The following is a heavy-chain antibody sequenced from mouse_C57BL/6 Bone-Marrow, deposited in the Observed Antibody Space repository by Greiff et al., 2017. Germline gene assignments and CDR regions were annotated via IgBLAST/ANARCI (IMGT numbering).Heavy chain of an antibody. CDR1: GYAFTNYL. V-gene: IGHV1-54*01. CDR3: ARNAMDY. CDR2: INPGSGGT. J-gene: IGHJ4*01. Sequence: QVQLQQSGAELVRPGTSVKVSCKASGYAFTNYLIEWVKQRPGQGLEWIGVINPGSGGTNYNEKFKGKATLTADKSSSTAYMQLSSLTSEDSAVXFCARNAMDYWGQGTSVTVSS.